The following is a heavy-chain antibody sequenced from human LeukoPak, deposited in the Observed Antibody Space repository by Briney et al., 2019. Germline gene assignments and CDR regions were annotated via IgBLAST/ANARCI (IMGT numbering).Heavy chain of an antibody. D-gene: IGHD6-13*01. J-gene: IGHJ4*02. CDR3: AKPGSVYSSSWSLYYFDY. Sequence: GGSLRLSCAASGFTFSSYGMHWVRQAPGKGLEWVAVISYDGSNKYYADSVKGRFTISRDNSKNTLYLQMNRLRAEDTAVYYCAKPGSVYSSSWSLYYFDYWGQGTLVTVSS. CDR1: GFTFSSYG. CDR2: ISYDGSNK. V-gene: IGHV3-30*18.